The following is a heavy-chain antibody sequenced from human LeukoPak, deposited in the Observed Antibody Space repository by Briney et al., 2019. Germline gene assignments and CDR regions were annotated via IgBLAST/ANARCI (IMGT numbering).Heavy chain of an antibody. CDR3: ARRKCSSTSCYLFDY. CDR2: IYHSGST. J-gene: IGHJ4*02. CDR1: GGSISSSNW. Sequence: TSETLSLTCAVSGGSISSSNWWSWVRQPPGKGLEWIGEIYHSGSTNYSPSLKSRVTISVDKSKNQFSLKLSSVTAADTAVYYCARRKCSSTSCYLFDYWGQGTLVTVSS. V-gene: IGHV4-4*02. D-gene: IGHD2-2*01.